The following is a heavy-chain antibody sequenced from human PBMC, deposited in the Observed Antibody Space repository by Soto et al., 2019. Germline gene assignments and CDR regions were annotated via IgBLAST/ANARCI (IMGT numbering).Heavy chain of an antibody. J-gene: IGHJ4*02. CDR3: ARAGRGIGVSLYYFDY. V-gene: IGHV3-33*01. D-gene: IGHD1-20*01. CDR1: GFTFSSYG. CDR2: IWYDGSNK. Sequence: QVQLVESGGGVVQPGRSLRLSCAASGFTFSSYGMHWVRQAPGKGLEWVAVIWYDGSNKYYADSVKGRFTISRDNSKNTLYLQMNSLRAEDTAVYYCARAGRGIGVSLYYFDYWGQGTLLTVSS.